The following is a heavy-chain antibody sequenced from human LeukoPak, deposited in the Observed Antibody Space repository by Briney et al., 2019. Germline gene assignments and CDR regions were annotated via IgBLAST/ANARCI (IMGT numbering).Heavy chain of an antibody. V-gene: IGHV4-34*01. CDR1: GESFSGYY. Sequence: SETLSLTCAVYGESFSGYYWSWIRQPPGKGLEWIGEINHSGSTNYNPSLKSRVTISVDTSKNQFSLKLSSVTAADTAVYYCAREAPRGGSYSHDAFDIWGQGTMVTVSS. CDR3: AREAPRGGSYSHDAFDI. J-gene: IGHJ3*02. D-gene: IGHD1-26*01. CDR2: INHSGST.